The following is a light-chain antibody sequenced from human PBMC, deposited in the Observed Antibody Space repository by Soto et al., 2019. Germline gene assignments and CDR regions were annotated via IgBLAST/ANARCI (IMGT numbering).Light chain of an antibody. V-gene: IGKV1-39*01. CDR1: QSISNY. CDR2: AAS. Sequence: DIQMTQSPSSLSASVGDRVTITCRASQSISNYLNWYQQKPGKAPKLLIYAASSLQSGVPSRFSGSGYGPDFTLTISSLQPEDFATYYCQQSYSTPWTFGQGTKVEIK. CDR3: QQSYSTPWT. J-gene: IGKJ1*01.